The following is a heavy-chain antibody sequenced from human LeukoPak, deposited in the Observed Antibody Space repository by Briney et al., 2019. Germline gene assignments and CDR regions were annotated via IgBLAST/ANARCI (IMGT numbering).Heavy chain of an antibody. Sequence: ASVKVSCKASGYTFTSYYVHWVRQAPGQGLEWMGVIKPSDGFTNYAQKFQDRVTMTRDTSISTAYMELRRLRFDDTAVYYCARSPDILTGENFEYWGQGTLVTVSS. CDR2: IKPSDGFT. D-gene: IGHD3-9*01. CDR3: ARSPDILTGENFEY. CDR1: GYTFTSYY. V-gene: IGHV1-2*02. J-gene: IGHJ4*02.